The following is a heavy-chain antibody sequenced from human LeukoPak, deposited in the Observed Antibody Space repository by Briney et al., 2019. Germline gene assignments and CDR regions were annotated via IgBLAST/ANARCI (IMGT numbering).Heavy chain of an antibody. CDR3: AVPRGYYYDSSGFGY. V-gene: IGHV5-51*01. Sequence: GESLKISCKGSGYSFTTYWIGWVRQMPEKGLEWMGSIYPGDSDTRYSPSFQGQVTISADKSISTAYLQWSSLKASDTAMYYCAVPRGYYYDSSGFGYWGQGTLVTVSS. CDR2: IYPGDSDT. D-gene: IGHD3-22*01. CDR1: GYSFTTYW. J-gene: IGHJ4*02.